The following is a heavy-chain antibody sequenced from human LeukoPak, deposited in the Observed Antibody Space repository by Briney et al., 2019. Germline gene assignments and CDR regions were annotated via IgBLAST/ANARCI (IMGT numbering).Heavy chain of an antibody. V-gene: IGHV3-30*04. CDR3: ARGGANYYDSSGYSEFDY. J-gene: IGHJ4*02. CDR1: GFTFSSYA. CDR2: ISYDGSNK. D-gene: IGHD3-22*01. Sequence: GSLRLSCAASGFTFSSYAMHWVRQAPGKGLEWVAVISYDGSNKYYADSVKGRFTISRDNSKNTLYLQMNSLRAEDTAVYYCARGGANYYDSSGYSEFDYWGQGTLVTVSS.